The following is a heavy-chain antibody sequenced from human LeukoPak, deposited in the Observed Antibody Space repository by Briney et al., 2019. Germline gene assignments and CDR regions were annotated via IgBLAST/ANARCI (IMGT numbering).Heavy chain of an antibody. D-gene: IGHD6-13*01. V-gene: IGHV3-23*01. Sequence: GGSLRLSCAASGFTFRSYVMSWVRLAPGKGLEWVSGLNTDGAWIYYADSVKGRFTISRDNSKNTLYLQMNSLRAEDTAVYYCAKLTGIAAAGRSYFDYWGQGTLVTVSS. J-gene: IGHJ4*02. CDR2: LNTDGAWI. CDR1: GFTFRSYV. CDR3: AKLTGIAAAGRSYFDY.